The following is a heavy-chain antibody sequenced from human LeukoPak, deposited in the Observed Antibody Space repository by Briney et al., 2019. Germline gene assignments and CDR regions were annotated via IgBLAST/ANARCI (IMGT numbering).Heavy chain of an antibody. D-gene: IGHD3-3*01. CDR2: IYSGGST. V-gene: IGHV3-53*01. CDR3: ARGTDFWSGYYLRFMDV. CDR1: GFTVSSNY. J-gene: IGHJ6*03. Sequence: AGGSLRLSCAASGFTVSSNYMTWVRQAPGKGLEWVSIIYSGGSTYYADSVKGRFTISRDNAKNSLSLQMNSLRAEDTAVYYCARGTDFWSGYYLRFMDVWGKGTTVIASS.